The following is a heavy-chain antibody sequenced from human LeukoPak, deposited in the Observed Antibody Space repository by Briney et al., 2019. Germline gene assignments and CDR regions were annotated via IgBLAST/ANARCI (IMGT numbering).Heavy chain of an antibody. CDR3: ARIPSWFDP. V-gene: IGHV3-48*04. J-gene: IGHJ5*02. Sequence: GGSLRLSCAASGFTFSDFSINWVRQAPGKGLEWISYISGRGGTINYADSVKGRFTISRDNAKNSLYLQMNSLRAEDTAVYYCARIPSWFDPWGQGTLVTVSS. CDR1: GFTFSDFS. CDR2: ISGRGGTI.